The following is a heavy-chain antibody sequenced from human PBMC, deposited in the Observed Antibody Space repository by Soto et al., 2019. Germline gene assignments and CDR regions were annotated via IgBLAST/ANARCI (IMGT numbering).Heavy chain of an antibody. CDR3: AREGGSGNYRYYAMDV. D-gene: IGHD3-10*01. CDR1: GGTFSSYA. V-gene: IGHV1-69*12. J-gene: IGHJ6*02. CDR2: IIPIFGTA. Sequence: QVQLVQSGAEVKNPGSSVKVSCKASGGTFSSYAISWVRQAPGQGLEWMGGIIPIFGTANYAQKFQGRVTITADESTSTAYMELSSLRSEDTAVYYCAREGGSGNYRYYAMDVWGQGTTVTVSS.